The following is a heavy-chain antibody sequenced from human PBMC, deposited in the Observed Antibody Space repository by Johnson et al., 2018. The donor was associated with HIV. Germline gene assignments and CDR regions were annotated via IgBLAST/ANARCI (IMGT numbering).Heavy chain of an antibody. J-gene: IGHJ1*01. D-gene: IGHD4-17*01. CDR2: ISSNGGST. Sequence: VQLVESGGGLVQPGGSLRLSCAASGFTLSSYAMHWVRQAPGKGLEYVSAISSNGGSTYYANSVKGRFTISRDNSKNSLYLQMNSLTPEDTALYYCARAVTTASGDNVRGLRGLHW. V-gene: IGHV3-64*01. CDR1: GFTLSSYA. CDR3: ARAVTTASGDNVRGLRGLH.